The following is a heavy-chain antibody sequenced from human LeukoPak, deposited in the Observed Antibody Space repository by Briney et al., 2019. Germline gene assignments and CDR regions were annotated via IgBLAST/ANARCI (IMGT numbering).Heavy chain of an antibody. Sequence: GGSLRLSCAASGFTVSSNYMSWVRQAPGKGLEWVSVIYSGGSTYYADSVKGRFTISRDNSKNTLCLQMNSLRAEDTAVYYCARSKWLVTPSSAFDIWGQGTMVTVSS. V-gene: IGHV3-53*01. J-gene: IGHJ3*02. CDR3: ARSKWLVTPSSAFDI. CDR1: GFTVSSNY. CDR2: IYSGGST. D-gene: IGHD4-23*01.